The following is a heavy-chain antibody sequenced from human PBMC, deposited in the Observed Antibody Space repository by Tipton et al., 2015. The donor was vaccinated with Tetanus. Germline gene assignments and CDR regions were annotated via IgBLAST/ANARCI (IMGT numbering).Heavy chain of an antibody. D-gene: IGHD6-6*01. Sequence: QMQLVQSGAEVKKPGASVKVSCKASGYTFTSYDINWVRQATGQGLEWMGWMNPNSGNTGYAQKFQGRVIMTRNTSISTAYMELSSLRSEDTAVYYCARAYPKIAARRWFDPWGQGTLVTVSS. CDR2: MNPNSGNT. CDR1: GYTFTSYD. CDR3: ARAYPKIAARRWFDP. J-gene: IGHJ5*02. V-gene: IGHV1-8*01.